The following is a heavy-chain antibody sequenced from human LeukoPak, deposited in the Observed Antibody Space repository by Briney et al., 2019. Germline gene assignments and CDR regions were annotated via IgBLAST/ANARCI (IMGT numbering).Heavy chain of an antibody. CDR2: INHSGST. V-gene: IGHV4-39*07. Sequence: SETLSLTCTVSGGSISSSSYYWSWIRQPPGEGLEWIGEINHSGSTNYNPSLKSRVTISVDTSKNQFSLKLSSVTAADTAVYYCARVTGGYIAVAGPVDYWGQGTLVTVSS. CDR3: ARVTGGYIAVAGPVDY. D-gene: IGHD6-19*01. CDR1: GGSISSSSYY. J-gene: IGHJ4*02.